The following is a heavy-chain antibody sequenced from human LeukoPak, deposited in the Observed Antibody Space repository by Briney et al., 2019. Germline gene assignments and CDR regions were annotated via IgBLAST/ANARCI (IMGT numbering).Heavy chain of an antibody. CDR1: GGTFSSYA. J-gene: IGHJ1*01. CDR2: IIPIFGTA. CDR3: ARDGPAGYDSSGYYPEKYFQH. D-gene: IGHD3-22*01. Sequence: SVKVSCKASGGTFSSYAISWVRQAPGQGLEWMGGIIPIFGTANYAQKFQGRVTITTAESTSTAYMELSSLRSEDTAVYHCARDGPAGYDSSGYYPEKYFQHWGQGTLVTVSS. V-gene: IGHV1-69*05.